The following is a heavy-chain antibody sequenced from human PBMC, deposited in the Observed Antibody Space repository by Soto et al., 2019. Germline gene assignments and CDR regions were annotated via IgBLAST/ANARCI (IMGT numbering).Heavy chain of an antibody. J-gene: IGHJ6*03. D-gene: IGHD3-3*01. CDR2: IYYSGST. CDR3: ARRYDFWSGYLYYYYMDV. V-gene: IGHV4-59*08. CDR1: GGSISSYY. Sequence: QVQLQESGPGLVKPSETLSLTCTVSGGSISSYYWSWIRQPPGKGLEWIGYIYYSGSTNYNPSLKRRVTISVDTSKNQFSLKLSSVTAADTAVYYCARRYDFWSGYLYYYYMDVWGNGTTVTVSS.